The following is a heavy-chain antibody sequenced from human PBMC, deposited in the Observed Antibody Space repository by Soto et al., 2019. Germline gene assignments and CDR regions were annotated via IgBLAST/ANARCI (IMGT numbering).Heavy chain of an antibody. CDR3: AMAAAGGEQYH. V-gene: IGHV3-33*01. Sequence: GGSLRLSCAASGFTFSSYGMHWVRQAPGKGLEWVAVIWYDGSNKYYADSVKGRFTISRDNSKNTLYLQMNSLRAEDTAVYYCAMAAAGGEQYHWGQGTLVTVSS. CDR1: GFTFSSYG. J-gene: IGHJ4*02. CDR2: IWYDGSNK. D-gene: IGHD6-13*01.